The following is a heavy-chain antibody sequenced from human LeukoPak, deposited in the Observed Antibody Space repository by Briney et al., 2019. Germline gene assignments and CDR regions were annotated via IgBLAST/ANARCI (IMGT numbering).Heavy chain of an antibody. CDR3: AKDRGLLIGAFDI. Sequence: GGSLRLSCVASGFTFRIYGMSWVRQAPGKGLEWVSGISGSGGGTYYADSVKGRFTSSRDNSKNTLSLQMHSLRAEDTAVYYCAKDRGLLIGAFDIWGQGTMVTVSS. V-gene: IGHV3-23*01. CDR1: GFTFRIYG. CDR2: ISGSGGGT. D-gene: IGHD2-8*01. J-gene: IGHJ3*02.